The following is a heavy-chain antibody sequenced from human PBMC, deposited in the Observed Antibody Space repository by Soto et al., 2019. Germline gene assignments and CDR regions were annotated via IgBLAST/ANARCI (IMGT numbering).Heavy chain of an antibody. CDR3: ACHPQGETTILNDAFHI. CDR2: IYPDDSDT. D-gene: IGHD1-1*01. Sequence: EVQLVQSGAEVKKSGESLKISCRASGYNFTNYWIAWVRQVPGKGLEWMGIIYPDDSDTRYHPSFQGQVIISADKCITTVYLPCSSLKASDTAMYYCACHPQGETTILNDAFHIWGQATLVTVSS. J-gene: IGHJ3*02. V-gene: IGHV5-51*01. CDR1: GYNFTNYW.